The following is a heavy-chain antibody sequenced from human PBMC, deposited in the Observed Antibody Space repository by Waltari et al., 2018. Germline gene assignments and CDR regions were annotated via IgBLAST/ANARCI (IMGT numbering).Heavy chain of an antibody. Sequence: EVQLLESGGGLVQPGGSLRLSCAASGFPFSSYAMRWVRQAPGQGLEWVSAISGSGGSTYYADSVKGRFTISRDNSKNTLYLQMNSLRAEDTAVYYCAKAPRIAAAGYIYYYGMDVWGQGTTVTVSS. V-gene: IGHV3-23*01. CDR2: ISGSGGST. CDR3: AKAPRIAAAGYIYYYGMDV. J-gene: IGHJ6*02. CDR1: GFPFSSYA. D-gene: IGHD6-13*01.